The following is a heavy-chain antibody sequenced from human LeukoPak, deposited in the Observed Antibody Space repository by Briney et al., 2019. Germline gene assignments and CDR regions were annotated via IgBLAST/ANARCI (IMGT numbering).Heavy chain of an antibody. CDR1: GYTFTGYY. CDR3: ARDRGDGYNPNYYLDY. D-gene: IGHD5-24*01. J-gene: IGHJ4*02. CDR2: INPNSGGT. V-gene: IGHV1-2*02. Sequence: PRASVKVSCKASGYTFTGYYMHWVRQAPGQGLEWMGWINPNSGGTNYAQKFQGRVTMTRDTSISTAYMELSSLRSEDTAVYYCARDRGDGYNPNYYLDYWGQGTLVTVSS.